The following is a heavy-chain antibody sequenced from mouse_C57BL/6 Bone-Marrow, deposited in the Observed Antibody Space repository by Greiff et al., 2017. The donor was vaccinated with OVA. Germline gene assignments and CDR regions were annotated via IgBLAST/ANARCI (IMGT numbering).Heavy chain of an antibody. CDR2: IDPSDSYT. V-gene: IGHV1-69*01. D-gene: IGHD2-4*01. CDR1: GYTFTSYW. Sequence: VQLQQSGAELVMPGASVKLSCKASGYTFTSYWMHWVKQRPGQGLEWIGEIDPSDSYTNYNQKFKGKSTLTVDKSSSTAYMQLSSLTSEDSAVYYCAFYEYDDAYWGQGTLVTVSA. CDR3: AFYEYDDAY. J-gene: IGHJ3*01.